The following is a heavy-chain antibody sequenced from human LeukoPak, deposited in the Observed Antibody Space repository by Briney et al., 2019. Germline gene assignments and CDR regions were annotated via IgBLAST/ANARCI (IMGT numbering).Heavy chain of an antibody. Sequence: GGSLRLSCAASGFTFSNYAVPWVRQAPGKGLEWVTLIRSDGSNKYYADSVKGRFTISRDNSKNTLYLQMNSLRVEDTAVYYCAKEIRVITGITLDYWGQGTLVTVSS. CDR3: AKEIRVITGITLDY. CDR2: IRSDGSNK. D-gene: IGHD3-16*01. CDR1: GFTFSNYA. V-gene: IGHV3-30*02. J-gene: IGHJ4*02.